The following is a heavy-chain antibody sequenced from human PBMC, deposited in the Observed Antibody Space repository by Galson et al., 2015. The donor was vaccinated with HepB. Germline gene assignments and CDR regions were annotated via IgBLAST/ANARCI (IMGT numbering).Heavy chain of an antibody. J-gene: IGHJ4*02. V-gene: IGHV3-7*01. Sequence: SLRLSCAVSGFTYNNYWMSWVRQAPGRGLEWVANIKQDGSEKYYVDSVEGRFTISRDNAKNTLYLQMNSPRAEDTALYYCARTRGAAAGIFDYWGQGSLVTVSS. D-gene: IGHD6-13*01. CDR3: ARTRGAAAGIFDY. CDR1: GFTYNNYW. CDR2: IKQDGSEK.